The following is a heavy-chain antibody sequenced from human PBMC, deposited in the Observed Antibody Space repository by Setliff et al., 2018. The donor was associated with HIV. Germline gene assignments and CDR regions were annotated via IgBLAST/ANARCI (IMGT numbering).Heavy chain of an antibody. CDR1: GYTFSDYY. J-gene: IGHJ4*02. V-gene: IGHV1-3*01. Sequence: ASVKVSCKASGYTFSDYYMHWVRQAPGQRLEWMGWINAGNGDTKYSQKFQGRVTITRDTSASTTYMELSSLRSEGTAVYYCGRDYWKVLDHWGQGTLVTVSS. D-gene: IGHD1-1*01. CDR3: GRDYWKVLDH. CDR2: INAGNGDT.